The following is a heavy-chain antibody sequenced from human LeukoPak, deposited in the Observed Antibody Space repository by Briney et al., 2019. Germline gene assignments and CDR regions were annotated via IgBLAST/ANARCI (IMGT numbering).Heavy chain of an antibody. Sequence: GGSLRLSCAASGFTFSSYAMHWVRQAPGKGLEWVAVISYDGSNKYYADSVKGRFTISRDNSKNTLYLQMNSLRAEDTAVYYCARARLSYSSGWPRLDYWGQGTLVTVSS. CDR3: ARARLSYSSGWPRLDY. V-gene: IGHV3-30-3*01. CDR1: GFTFSSYA. J-gene: IGHJ4*02. CDR2: ISYDGSNK. D-gene: IGHD6-19*01.